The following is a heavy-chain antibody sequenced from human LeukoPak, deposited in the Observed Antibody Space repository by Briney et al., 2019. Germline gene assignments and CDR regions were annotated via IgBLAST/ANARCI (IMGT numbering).Heavy chain of an antibody. D-gene: IGHD5/OR15-5a*01. CDR3: TTEFFGSVYNN. Sequence: KSGGSLRLSCAASGFTFSDAWMSWVRQAPGKRLEWVGHIKSQTHGGATDYAAPVKGRFTISRDDSKKTLYLQMNSLQTEDTGVYHCTTEFFGSVYNNWGQGTLVTVSS. V-gene: IGHV3-15*01. CDR1: GFTFSDAW. CDR2: IKSQTHGGAT. J-gene: IGHJ4*02.